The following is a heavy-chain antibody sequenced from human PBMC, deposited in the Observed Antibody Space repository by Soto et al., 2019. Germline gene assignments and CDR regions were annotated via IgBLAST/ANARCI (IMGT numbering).Heavy chain of an antibody. Sequence: GGSLRLSCAASGFTFSSYGMHWVRQAPGKGLEWVAVIWYDGSNKYYADSVKGRFTISRDNSKNTLYLQMNSLRAEDTAVYYCARDSNGYCYTWAGYPGLDPWGTGTLVSVPQ. V-gene: IGHV3-33*01. CDR3: ARDSNGYCYTWAGYPGLDP. D-gene: IGHD5-18*01. CDR2: IWYDGSNK. J-gene: IGHJ5*02. CDR1: GFTFSSYG.